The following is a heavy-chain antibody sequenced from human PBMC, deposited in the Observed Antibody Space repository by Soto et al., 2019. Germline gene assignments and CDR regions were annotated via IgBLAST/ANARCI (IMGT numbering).Heavy chain of an antibody. CDR3: ARDRFRQQLDHYYYGMDV. CDR2: IWYDGSNK. CDR1: GFTFSSYG. J-gene: IGHJ6*02. Sequence: GGSLRLSCAASGFTFSSYGMHWVRQAPGKGLEWVAVIWYDGSNKYYADSVKGRFTISRDNSKNTLYLQMNSLRAEDTAVYYCARDRFRQQLDHYYYGMDVWGQGTTVTVSS. V-gene: IGHV3-33*01. D-gene: IGHD6-13*01.